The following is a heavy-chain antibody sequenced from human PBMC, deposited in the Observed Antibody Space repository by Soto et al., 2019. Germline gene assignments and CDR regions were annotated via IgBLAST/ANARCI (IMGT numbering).Heavy chain of an antibody. CDR1: GYSFTSYW. J-gene: IGHJ6*02. Sequence: GESLKISCKGSGYSFTSYWIGWVRQMPGKGLEWMGIIYPGDSDTRYSPSFQGQVTISANKSISTAYLQWSSLKAWDTAMYYCARGKRPERGARDHYYYYGMDVWGQGTTVTVSS. CDR3: ARGKRPERGARDHYYYYGMDV. CDR2: IYPGDSDT. D-gene: IGHD3-10*01. V-gene: IGHV5-51*01.